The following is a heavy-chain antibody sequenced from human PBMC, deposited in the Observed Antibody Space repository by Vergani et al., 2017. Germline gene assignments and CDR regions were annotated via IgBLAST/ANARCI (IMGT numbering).Heavy chain of an antibody. CDR1: GFTFSSYG. V-gene: IGHV3-33*01. Sequence: QVQLVESGGGVVQPGRSLRLSCAASGFTFSSYGMHWVRQAPGKGLEWVAVIWYDGSNKYYADSVKGRFTISRDNSKNTLYLQMNSRRAEDTAVYYCASDSSFVVVTATPDYWGQGTLVTVSS. CDR2: IWYDGSNK. CDR3: ASDSSFVVVTATPDY. J-gene: IGHJ4*02. D-gene: IGHD2-21*02.